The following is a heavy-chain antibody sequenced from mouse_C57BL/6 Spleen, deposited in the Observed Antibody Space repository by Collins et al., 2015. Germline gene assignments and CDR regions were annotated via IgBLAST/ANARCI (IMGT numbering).Heavy chain of an antibody. CDR1: GYTFTSYW. CDR2: IDPSDSYT. V-gene: IGHV1-69*01. D-gene: IGHD1-1*01. J-gene: IGHJ2*01. CDR3: ARGGGTTVVATNFDY. Sequence: QVQLQQPGAELVMPGASVKLSCKASGYTFTSYWMHWVKQRPGQGLEWIGEIDPSDSYTNCNQKFKGKSTLTVDKSSSTAYMQLSGLTSEDSAVYYCARGGGTTVVATNFDYWGQGTTLTVSS.